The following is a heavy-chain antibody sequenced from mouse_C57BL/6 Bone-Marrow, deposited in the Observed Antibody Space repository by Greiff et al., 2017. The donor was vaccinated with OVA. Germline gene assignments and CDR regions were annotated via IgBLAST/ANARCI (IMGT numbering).Heavy chain of an antibody. Sequence: QVQLQQSGPELVKPGASVKISCKASGYAFSSSWMNWVKQRPGKGLEWIGRIYPGDGDTNYNGKFKGKATLTADKSSSTAYMQLSSLTSEDSAVYCCARGVVLRHRVSYAMDYWGQGTSVTVSS. CDR2: IYPGDGDT. V-gene: IGHV1-82*01. CDR3: ARGVVLRHRVSYAMDY. J-gene: IGHJ4*01. D-gene: IGHD2-4*01. CDR1: GYAFSSSW.